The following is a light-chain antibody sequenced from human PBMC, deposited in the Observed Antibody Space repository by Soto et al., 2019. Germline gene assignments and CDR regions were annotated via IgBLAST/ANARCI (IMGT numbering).Light chain of an antibody. J-gene: IGKJ1*01. V-gene: IGKV4-1*01. CDR1: QSVLYRSNNKDY. Sequence: DIVMSQSPDSLAVSLGERATINCKSSQSVLYRSNNKDYLAWYQQKAGQPPKLPIYWASTRRSGVPDRFNGSGSGPGFTPTISSLQAEDVAGDAGQQYDCRPPTFGLGTTVAV. CDR3: QQYDCRPPT. CDR2: WAS.